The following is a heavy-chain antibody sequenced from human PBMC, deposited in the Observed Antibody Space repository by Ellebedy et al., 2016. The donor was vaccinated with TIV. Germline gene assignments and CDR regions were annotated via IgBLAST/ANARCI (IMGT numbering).Heavy chain of an antibody. CDR3: ARDRGYDTFDY. V-gene: IGHV3-7*01. CDR1: GFMFWRRW. Sequence: GESLKISCAASGFMFWRRWMSWVRQAPGKGLEWVANIADDGREENYVDSVRGRFTISRDNAKNLLYLQMNSLRAEDTAVYYCARDRGYDTFDYWGQGILVTVSS. CDR2: IADDGREE. D-gene: IGHD5-12*01. J-gene: IGHJ4*02.